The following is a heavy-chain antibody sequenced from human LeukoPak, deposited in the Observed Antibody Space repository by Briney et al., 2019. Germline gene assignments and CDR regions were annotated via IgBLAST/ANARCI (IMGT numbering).Heavy chain of an antibody. V-gene: IGHV3-9*01. CDR3: ARLTRSYTAMVPIDY. CDR1: GFTFDDYA. Sequence: GGSLRLSCAASGFTFDDYAMHWVRQAPGKGLEWVSGISWNSGSIDYADSVKGRFTISRDNAKNSLYLQMNSLRAEDTAVYYCARLTRSYTAMVPIDYWGQGTLVTVSS. D-gene: IGHD5-18*01. CDR2: ISWNSGSI. J-gene: IGHJ4*02.